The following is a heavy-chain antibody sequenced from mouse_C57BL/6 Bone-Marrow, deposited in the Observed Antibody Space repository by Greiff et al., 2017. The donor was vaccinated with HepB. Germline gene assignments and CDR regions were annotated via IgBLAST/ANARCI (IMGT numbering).Heavy chain of an antibody. D-gene: IGHD2-4*01. CDR3: ARDYDYDGAWFAY. Sequence: QVQLKESGPELVKPGASVKLSCKASGYTFTSYDINWVKQRPGQGLEWIGWIYPRDGSTKYNEKFKGKATLTVDTSSSTAYMELHSLTSEDSAVYFCARDYDYDGAWFAYWGQGTLVTVSA. CDR1: GYTFTSYD. V-gene: IGHV1-85*01. J-gene: IGHJ3*01. CDR2: IYPRDGST.